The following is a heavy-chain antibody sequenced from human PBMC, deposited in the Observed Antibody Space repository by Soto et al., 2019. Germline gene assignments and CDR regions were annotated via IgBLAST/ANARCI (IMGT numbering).Heavy chain of an antibody. V-gene: IGHV1-69*13. J-gene: IGHJ6*02. CDR3: ARAVMVRGVMGYYGMDV. CDR2: IIPIFGTA. Sequence: SVKVSCKASGGTFSSYAISWVRQAPGQGLEWMGGIIPIFGTANYAQKFQGRVTITADESTSTAYMELSSLRSEDTAVYYCARAVMVRGVMGYYGMDVWGQGTTVTVSS. D-gene: IGHD3-10*01. CDR1: GGTFSSYA.